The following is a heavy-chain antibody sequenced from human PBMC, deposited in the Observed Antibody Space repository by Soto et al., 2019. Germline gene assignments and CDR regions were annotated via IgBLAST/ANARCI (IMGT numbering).Heavy chain of an antibody. CDR1: GLSLEDAV. Sequence: EVQMLQSGGGLVQPGGSLRLSCAVSGLSLEDAVMSWVRQTPGKGLEWVSSISSRGSSLYTADSVKGRFVISRDNAKNTVYLQMNNLRDEDTAVYFCAKCGLVVPGAQDWFDPWGQGTQVTVSS. J-gene: IGHJ5*02. CDR2: ISSRGSSL. V-gene: IGHV3-23*01. D-gene: IGHD2-2*01. CDR3: AKCGLVVPGAQDWFDP.